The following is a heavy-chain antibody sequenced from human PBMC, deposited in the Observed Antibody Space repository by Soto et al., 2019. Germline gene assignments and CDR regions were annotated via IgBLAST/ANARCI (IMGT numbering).Heavy chain of an antibody. V-gene: IGHV4-34*01. CDR1: GGSFSDYY. J-gene: IGHJ6*03. CDR2: IDDSGST. CDR3: ARPTRTWYSHYYYYVDV. D-gene: IGHD6-13*01. Sequence: QVQLQQWGAGLLKPSETLSLTCAVCGGSFSDYYWTWIRQPPGKGLEWIWDIDDSGSTNYNPSLKSRVTISVDTSKNQFSLKLSSVTAADTAVYYCARPTRTWYSHYYYYVDVWGKGTTVTVSS.